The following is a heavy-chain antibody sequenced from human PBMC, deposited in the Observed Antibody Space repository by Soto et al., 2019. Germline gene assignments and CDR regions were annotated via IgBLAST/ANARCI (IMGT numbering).Heavy chain of an antibody. V-gene: IGHV3-53*01. CDR2: IYSGGST. Sequence: GGSLRLSCAASGFTVSSNYMSWVRQAPGKGLEWVSVIYSGGSTYYADSVKGRFTISRDNSKNTLYLQMNSLRAEDTAVYYCARDYYYDSSGYRPWYYYGMDVWGQGTTVTVSS. D-gene: IGHD3-22*01. CDR3: ARDYYYDSSGYRPWYYYGMDV. CDR1: GFTVSSNY. J-gene: IGHJ6*02.